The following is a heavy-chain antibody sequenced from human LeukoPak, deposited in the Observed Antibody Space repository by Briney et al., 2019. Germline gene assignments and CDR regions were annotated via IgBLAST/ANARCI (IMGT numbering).Heavy chain of an antibody. Sequence: PSETLSLTCTVSGGSISSGDYYWSWLRQPPGKGLEWIVYIYYSGSTYYNPSLKSRFTITVDTSKNQFSLKLSSVTAADTAVYYCASGLTYYYDSSRFDYWGQGTLVTVSS. CDR2: IYYSGST. J-gene: IGHJ4*02. CDR1: GGSISSGDYY. V-gene: IGHV4-30-4*08. D-gene: IGHD3-22*01. CDR3: ASGLTYYYDSSRFDY.